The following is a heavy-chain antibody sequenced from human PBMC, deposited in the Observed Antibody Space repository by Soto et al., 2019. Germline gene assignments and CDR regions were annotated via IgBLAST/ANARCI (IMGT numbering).Heavy chain of an antibody. J-gene: IGHJ4*02. CDR2: ISSSGSTI. CDR1: GFTFSDYY. CDR3: ARAYYPGSGWSPALDY. V-gene: IGHV3-11*01. Sequence: GGSLRLSCAASGFTFSDYYMSWIRQAPGKGLEWVSYISSSGSTIYYADSVKGRFTISRDNAKNSLYLQMNSLRAEDTAVYYCARAYYPGSGWSPALDYWGQGTLVTVSS. D-gene: IGHD6-19*01.